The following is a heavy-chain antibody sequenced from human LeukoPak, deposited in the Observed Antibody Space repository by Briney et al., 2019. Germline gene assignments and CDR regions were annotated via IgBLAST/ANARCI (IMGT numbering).Heavy chain of an antibody. D-gene: IGHD6-19*01. J-gene: IGHJ4*02. Sequence: GGSLRLSCAASGFIFTRYAMIWVRQAPGKGLKWVSDISASGDNTYYADSVKGRFTISRDNSKNTVYLQMNSQRAEDTAVYYCARVYGSAWVSAYWGQGTLVTVSS. V-gene: IGHV3-23*01. CDR2: ISASGDNT. CDR1: GFIFTRYA. CDR3: ARVYGSAWVSAY.